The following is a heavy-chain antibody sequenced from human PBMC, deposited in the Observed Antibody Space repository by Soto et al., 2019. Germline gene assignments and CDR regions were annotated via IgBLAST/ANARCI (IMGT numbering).Heavy chain of an antibody. CDR2: INHSGST. D-gene: IGHD5-18*01. CDR3: AREVSYGYRFLDY. J-gene: IGHJ4*02. CDR1: GGSFSGYY. Sequence: SETLSLTCAVYGGSFSGYYWSWIRQPPGKGLEWIGEINHSGSTNYNPSLKSRVTISVDTSKNQFSLKLSSVTAADTAVYYCAREVSYGYRFLDYWGQGTLVTVSS. V-gene: IGHV4-34*01.